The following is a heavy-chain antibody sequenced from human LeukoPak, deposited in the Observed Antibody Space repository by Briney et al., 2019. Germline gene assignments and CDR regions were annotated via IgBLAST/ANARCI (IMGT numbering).Heavy chain of an antibody. CDR1: GFAFTNYA. J-gene: IGHJ5*02. D-gene: IGHD3-10*01. CDR3: AKSVWFGSHPSWFDP. V-gene: IGHV3-23*01. CDR2: ISGSGGST. Sequence: PGGSLRLSCAASGFAFTNYAMTWARQAPGKGLEWVSAISGSGGSTYYADSVKGRFTISRDNSKNTLYLQMNSLRAEDTAVYYCAKSVWFGSHPSWFDPWGQGTLVTVSS.